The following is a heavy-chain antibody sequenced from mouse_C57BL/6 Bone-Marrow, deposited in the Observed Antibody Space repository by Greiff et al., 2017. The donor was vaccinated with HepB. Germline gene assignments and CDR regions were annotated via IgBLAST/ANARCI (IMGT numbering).Heavy chain of an antibody. CDR2: IHPSDSDT. CDR1: GYTYTSYW. D-gene: IGHD1-1*01. Sequence: QVQLQQPGAELVKPGASVKVSCKASGYTYTSYWMHWVKQRPGQGLEWIGRIHPSDSDTNYNQKFKGKATLTVEKSSSTAYMQLSSLTSEDSAVYYCSIYGITTVDYFDYWGQGTTLTVSS. CDR3: SIYGITTVDYFDY. J-gene: IGHJ2*01. V-gene: IGHV1-74*01.